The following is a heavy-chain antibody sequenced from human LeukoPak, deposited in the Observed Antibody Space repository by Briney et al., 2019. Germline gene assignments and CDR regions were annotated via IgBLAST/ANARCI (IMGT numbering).Heavy chain of an antibody. Sequence: SQTLSLTCSVSGGSISSGSYYWSWVRQPAGKGLEWIGRIYTSGSTNYNPSLKSRVAISVYTSKNQFSLKLSSVTAADTAVYYCASGAVDTALVRSFDPWGQGTLVTVSS. CDR2: IYTSGST. CDR3: ASGAVDTALVRSFDP. V-gene: IGHV4-61*02. CDR1: GGSISSGSYY. D-gene: IGHD5-18*01. J-gene: IGHJ5*02.